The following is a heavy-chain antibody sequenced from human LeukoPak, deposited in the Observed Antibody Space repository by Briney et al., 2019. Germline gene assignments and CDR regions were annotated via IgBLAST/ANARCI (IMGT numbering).Heavy chain of an antibody. CDR1: GLTFSSYG. CDR3: ARGLSSNGFDY. D-gene: IGHD2/OR15-2a*01. CDR2: IWYDGSNA. J-gene: IGHJ4*02. Sequence: GGSLRLSCAASGLTFSSYGMHWVRQAPGKGLEWVAFIWYDGSNAYYADSVRGRFTISRDNSKNILSLQMNSLRAEDTAMYYCARGLSSNGFDYWGQGTLVTVSS. V-gene: IGHV3-33*01.